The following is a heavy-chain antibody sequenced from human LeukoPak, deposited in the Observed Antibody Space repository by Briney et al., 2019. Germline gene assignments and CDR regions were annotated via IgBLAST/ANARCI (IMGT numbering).Heavy chain of an antibody. V-gene: IGHV4-34*01. CDR3: ARERGGIPDY. CDR2: INHSGST. Sequence: SETLSLTCAVYGGSFSGYYWSWIRQPPGKGLEWIGEINHSGSTNYNPSLKSRVTISVDTSKNQFSLKLSSVTAADTAVYYCARERGGIPDYWGQGTLVTVSS. D-gene: IGHD2-15*01. J-gene: IGHJ4*02. CDR1: GGSFSGYY.